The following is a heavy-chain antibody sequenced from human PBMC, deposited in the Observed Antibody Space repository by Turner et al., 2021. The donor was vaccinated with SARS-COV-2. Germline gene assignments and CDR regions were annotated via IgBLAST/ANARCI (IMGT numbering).Heavy chain of an antibody. J-gene: IGHJ5*02. CDR3: ARDRPQYYDFWSGYWWFDP. D-gene: IGHD3-3*01. CDR2: INQDGSEK. Sequence: EVQLVESGGGLVKPGGSLRLSCAASGFTFSSYWMSWVRQAPGKGLEWVANINQDGSEKYYVDSVKGRFTISRDNAKNSLYLQMNSLRAEDTAVYYCARDRPQYYDFWSGYWWFDPWGQGTLVTVSS. CDR1: GFTFSSYW. V-gene: IGHV3-7*03.